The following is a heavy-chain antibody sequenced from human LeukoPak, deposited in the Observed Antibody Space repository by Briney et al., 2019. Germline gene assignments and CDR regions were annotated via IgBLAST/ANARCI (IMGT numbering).Heavy chain of an antibody. CDR3: ARDRTLIVPAAIGANWFDP. V-gene: IGHV3-74*01. J-gene: IGHJ5*02. CDR2: INSDGSST. CDR1: GFTFSSCW. Sequence: GGSLRLSCAASGFTFSSCWMHWVRQAPGKGLVWVSRINSDGSSTSYADSVKGRFTISRDNAKNTLYLQMNSLRAEDTASYYCARDRTLIVPAAIGANWFDPWGQGTLVTVSS. D-gene: IGHD2-2*01.